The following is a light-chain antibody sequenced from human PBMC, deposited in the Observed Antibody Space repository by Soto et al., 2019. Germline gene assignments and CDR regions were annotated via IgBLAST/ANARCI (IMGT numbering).Light chain of an antibody. CDR3: QQFYSIPQV. CDR2: GAS. CDR1: QTISSY. J-gene: IGKJ2*01. V-gene: IGKV1-39*01. Sequence: DIQMTQSPSSLSASVGDRVTITCRASQTISSYLNWYQQKPGKAPKLLISGASGLQSAVPSRFSGSGSGTDFTLTISNLQPEDSATYYCQQFYSIPQVFGQGTKLEIK.